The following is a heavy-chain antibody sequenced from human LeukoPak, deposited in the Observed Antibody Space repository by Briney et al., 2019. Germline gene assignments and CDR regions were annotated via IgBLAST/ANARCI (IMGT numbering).Heavy chain of an antibody. CDR2: ISGSGGST. CDR3: AKHSTGVEC. Sequence: GGSLRLSCAASGFTFSSYAMSWVRQAPGKGLEWGSAISGSGGSTYYADSVKGRFTISRDNSKNTLYVEKKRLRGEDTAVYYCAKHSTGVECWGRGTLVTVSS. V-gene: IGHV3-23*01. J-gene: IGHJ2*01. D-gene: IGHD3-10*01. CDR1: GFTFSSYA.